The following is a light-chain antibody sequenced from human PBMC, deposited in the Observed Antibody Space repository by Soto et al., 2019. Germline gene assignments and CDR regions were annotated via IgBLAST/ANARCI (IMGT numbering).Light chain of an antibody. CDR3: TSYTRDTALV. J-gene: IGLJ1*01. CDR1: SSDVGTYNY. CDR2: GVS. Sequence: SVLTQPASVSGSPGQSITISCTGTSSDVGTYNYVSWYQHHPGKAPKLIIYGVSNRPSGVSNRFSGSKSGSTASLTISGLQAEDEADYHCTSYTRDTALVFGPGTKVTVL. V-gene: IGLV2-14*01.